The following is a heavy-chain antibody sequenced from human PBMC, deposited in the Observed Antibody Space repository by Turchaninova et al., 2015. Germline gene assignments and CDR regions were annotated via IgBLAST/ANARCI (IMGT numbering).Heavy chain of an antibody. CDR3: AGNVVPAASYYYYGMDV. CDR2: INAGNGNT. Sequence: QVQLVQSGAEVKKPGVYGTGAFKATGDTITRYANHWVRQAPGQRVECMGGINAGNGNTKYSQKFQGRVTITRDTSASTAYMELSSLRSEDTAVYYCAGNVVPAASYYYYGMDVWGQGTTVTVSS. D-gene: IGHD2-2*01. V-gene: IGHV1-3*01. CDR1: GDTITRYA. J-gene: IGHJ6*02.